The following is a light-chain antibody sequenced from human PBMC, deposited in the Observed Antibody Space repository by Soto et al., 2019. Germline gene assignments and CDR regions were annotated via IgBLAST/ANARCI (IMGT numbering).Light chain of an antibody. J-gene: IGKJ2*01. Sequence: DVVMTQSPLSLPVTLGQPASISCRSSQSLVYSGGNTYLNWFQQRPGQSPRRLIYKVSNRDSGVPDRFSGSGSGTDFTLKISRVEAEDVGVYYCMQGTHCGNTFGQGTKLEIK. CDR2: KVS. CDR1: QSLVYSGGNTY. CDR3: MQGTHCGNT. V-gene: IGKV2-30*01.